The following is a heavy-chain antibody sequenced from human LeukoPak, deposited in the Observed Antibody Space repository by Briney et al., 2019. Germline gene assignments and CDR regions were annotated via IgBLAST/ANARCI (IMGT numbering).Heavy chain of an antibody. CDR3: AGGIAAPNWFDP. CDR1: GSISGHY. V-gene: IGHV4-59*11. D-gene: IGHD6-6*01. CDR2: IYYSGST. J-gene: IGHJ5*02. Sequence: SETLSLTCTVSGSISGHYWSWIRQPPGKGLEWIGYIYYSGSTNYNPSLKSRVTISVDTSKNQFSLKLSSVTAADTAVYYCAGGIAAPNWFDPWGQGTLVTVSS.